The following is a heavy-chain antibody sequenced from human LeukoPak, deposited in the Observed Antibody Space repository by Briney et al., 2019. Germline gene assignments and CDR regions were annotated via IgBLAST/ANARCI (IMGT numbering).Heavy chain of an antibody. CDR2: ISSSSSYI. J-gene: IGHJ6*02. V-gene: IGHV3-21*01. CDR3: ARVVTAIPYYYGMDV. CDR1: GFTFSSYS. Sequence: GGSLRLSCAASGFTFSSYSMNWVRQAPGKGLEWVSSISSSSSYIYYADSVKGRFTISRDNAKNSLYLQMNSLRAEDTAVYYCARVVTAIPYYYGMDVWGQGTTVTVSS. D-gene: IGHD2-21*02.